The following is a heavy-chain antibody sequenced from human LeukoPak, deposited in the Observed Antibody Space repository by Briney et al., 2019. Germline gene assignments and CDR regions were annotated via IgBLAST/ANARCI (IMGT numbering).Heavy chain of an antibody. Sequence: GESLKISCKGYGYSFTSYWIGWVRQMPGKGLEWMGIFYPGDSNSRYSPSFQGQVTISADKSIRTAYLKWSSLKASDTAMYYCARQPAGPYYSYGMDVWGQGTTVTVSS. CDR3: ARQPAGPYYSYGMDV. CDR2: FYPGDSNS. J-gene: IGHJ6*02. CDR1: GYSFTSYW. D-gene: IGHD6-19*01. V-gene: IGHV5-51*01.